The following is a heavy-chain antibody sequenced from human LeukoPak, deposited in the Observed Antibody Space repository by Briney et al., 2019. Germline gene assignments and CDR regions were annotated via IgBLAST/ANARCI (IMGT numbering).Heavy chain of an antibody. CDR1: GGSFSGYY. J-gene: IGHJ4*02. CDR2: INHSGST. D-gene: IGHD3-22*01. Sequence: KTSETLSLTCAVYGGSFSGYYWSWIRQPPGKGLEWIGEINHSGSTSYNPSLKSRVTISVDTSKNQFSLKLSSVTAADTAVYYCARALYYYDSSGYYYALSTPYYFDYWGQGTLVTVSS. V-gene: IGHV4-34*01. CDR3: ARALYYYDSSGYYYALSTPYYFDY.